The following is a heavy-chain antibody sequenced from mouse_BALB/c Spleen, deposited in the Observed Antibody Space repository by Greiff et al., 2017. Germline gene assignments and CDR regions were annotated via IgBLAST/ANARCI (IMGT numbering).Heavy chain of an antibody. CDR2: IYPGDGDT. D-gene: IGHD1-1*01. CDR1: GYTFTSYW. Sequence: QVQLQQSGAELARPGASVKLSCKASGYTFTSYWMQWVKQRPGQGLEWIGAIYPGDGDTRYTQKFKGKATLTANKSSSTAYMQLSSLASEDSAVYYCARGYYGSPYAMDYWGQGTSVTVSS. CDR3: ARGYYGSPYAMDY. J-gene: IGHJ4*01. V-gene: IGHV1-87*01.